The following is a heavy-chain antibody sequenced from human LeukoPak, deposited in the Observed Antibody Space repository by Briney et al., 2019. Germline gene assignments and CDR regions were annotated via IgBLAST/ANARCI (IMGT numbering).Heavy chain of an antibody. Sequence: PSETLSLTCTVSGGSISSYYWSWIRQPPGKGLEWIGYIYYSGSTNYNPSLKSRVTISVDTSKNQFSLKLSSVTAADTAVYYCARGTYGSGSYYKLFDYWGQGTLVTVSS. CDR2: IYYSGST. J-gene: IGHJ4*02. CDR1: GGSISSYY. CDR3: ARGTYGSGSYYKLFDY. D-gene: IGHD3-10*01. V-gene: IGHV4-59*01.